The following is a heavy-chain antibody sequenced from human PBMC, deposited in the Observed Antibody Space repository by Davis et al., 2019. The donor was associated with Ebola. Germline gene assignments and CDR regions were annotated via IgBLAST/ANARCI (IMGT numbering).Heavy chain of an antibody. CDR3: AKAKWEVEYHYSGMDV. J-gene: IGHJ6*04. CDR1: GFTFSTYG. CDR2: ISYDGSYQ. Sequence: GGSLRLSCAASGFTFSTYGMHWVRQAPGKGLEWVAVISYDGSYQNTGDSVRGRFTISRDNSKNPLYLQMNSLRTEDTAVYLFAKAKWEVEYHYSGMDVWGKGPTVTVSS. D-gene: IGHD1-26*01. V-gene: IGHV3-30*18.